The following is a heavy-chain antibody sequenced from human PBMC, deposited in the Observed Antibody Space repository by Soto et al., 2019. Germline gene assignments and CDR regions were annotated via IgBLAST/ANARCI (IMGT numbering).Heavy chain of an antibody. CDR2: IYWDDDK. CDR1: GFSLSTSDVG. CDR3: AHSKYSRSSFDY. V-gene: IGHV2-5*02. Sequence: QITLKEPGPTLVKPTQTLTLTCTFSGFSLSTSDVGVGWIRQPPGKALEWLALIYWDDDKRYSPSLKSRLTITKDTSKNQVVLTVTNMDPVDTATYYCAHSKYSRSSFDYWGQGTLVTVSS. D-gene: IGHD6-6*01. J-gene: IGHJ4*02.